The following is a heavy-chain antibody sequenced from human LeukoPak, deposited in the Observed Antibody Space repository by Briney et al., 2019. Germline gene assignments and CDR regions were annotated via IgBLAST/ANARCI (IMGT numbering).Heavy chain of an antibody. J-gene: IGHJ6*03. CDR3: AREDSGSYYNYYYFYMDV. D-gene: IGHD3-10*01. Sequence: SETLSLTCTVSGGSISSYYWSWIRQPPGKGLEWIGYIYYSGSTNYNPSLKGRVTLSVDTSKTQFSLRLSSVTAADTAVYYCAREDSGSYYNYYYFYMDVWGKGTTVTISS. CDR1: GGSISSYY. V-gene: IGHV4-59*12. CDR2: IYYSGST.